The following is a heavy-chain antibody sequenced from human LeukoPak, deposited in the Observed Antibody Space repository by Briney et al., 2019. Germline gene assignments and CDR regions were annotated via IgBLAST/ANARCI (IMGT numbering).Heavy chain of an antibody. D-gene: IGHD3-16*02. V-gene: IGHV3-21*01. CDR2: ISSSSSYI. CDR3: AREGHDYVWGSYRPYYFDY. CDR1: GFIFSSYS. Sequence: PGGSLRLSCAASGFIFSSYSMNWVRQAPGKGLEWVSSISSSSSYIYYADSVKGRFTISRDNAKNSLYLQMNSLRAEDTAVYYCAREGHDYVWGSYRPYYFDYWGQGTLVTVSS. J-gene: IGHJ4*02.